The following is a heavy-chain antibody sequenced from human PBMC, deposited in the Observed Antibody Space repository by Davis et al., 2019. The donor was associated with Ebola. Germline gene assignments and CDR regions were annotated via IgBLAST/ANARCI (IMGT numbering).Heavy chain of an antibody. CDR1: GYTFSTSG. CDR3: ARDASGSNYYYYGMDV. V-gene: IGHV1-18*04. Sequence: AASVKVSCKASGYTFSTSGISWVRQAPGQGLEWMGWISGYNGNTNYAQNLQGRVTMTTDTSTSTAYMELRSLRSDDTAVYYCARDASGSNYYYYGMDVWGQGTTVTVSS. D-gene: IGHD6-19*01. CDR2: ISGYNGNT. J-gene: IGHJ6*02.